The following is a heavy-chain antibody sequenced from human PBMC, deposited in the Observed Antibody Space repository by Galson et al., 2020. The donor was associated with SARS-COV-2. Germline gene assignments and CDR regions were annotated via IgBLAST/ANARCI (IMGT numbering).Heavy chain of an antibody. CDR1: GFPFSTYS. V-gene: IGHV3-21*01. J-gene: IGHJ4*02. CDR2: IIDSVSYI. Sequence: GESLKISCAASGFPFSTYSLNWVRQTPGKVLEWVSSIIDSVSYISYADSVKGRSTISRDNARNSLFLQMTSLRVEDTAVYYCAKEAGDRYFDYWGQGTLVTVSS. CDR3: AKEAGDRYFDY. D-gene: IGHD6-19*01.